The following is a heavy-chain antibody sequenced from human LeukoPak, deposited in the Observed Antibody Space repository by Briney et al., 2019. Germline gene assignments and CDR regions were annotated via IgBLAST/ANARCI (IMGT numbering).Heavy chain of an antibody. CDR1: GGSISSYY. J-gene: IGHJ4*02. V-gene: IGHV4-4*07. CDR2: IYTSGST. Sequence: SETLSLTCTVSGGSISSYYWSWIRQPAGKGLEWIGRIYTSGSTNYNPSLKSRVTMSVDTSKNQFSLKLSSVTAADTAVYYCARSTYYYDRDYFDYWGQGTLVTVSS. CDR3: ARSTYYYDRDYFDY. D-gene: IGHD3-22*01.